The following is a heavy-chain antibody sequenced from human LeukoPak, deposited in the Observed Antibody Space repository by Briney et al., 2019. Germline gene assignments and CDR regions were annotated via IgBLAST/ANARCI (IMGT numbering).Heavy chain of an antibody. Sequence: GGSLRLSCAASGFTFSNYWLSWVRQAPGKGLEWVANIKQDGSETYYVDSVKGRFIVSRDNAKSSLYLHMSSLRADDTAVYYCARVSAIWSGYYRDYWGQGTLVTVSS. D-gene: IGHD3-3*01. CDR2: IKQDGSET. J-gene: IGHJ4*02. CDR3: ARVSAIWSGYYRDY. CDR1: GFTFSNYW. V-gene: IGHV3-7*04.